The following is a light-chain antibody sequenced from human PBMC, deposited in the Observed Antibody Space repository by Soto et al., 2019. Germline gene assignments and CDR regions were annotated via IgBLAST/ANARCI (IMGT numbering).Light chain of an antibody. V-gene: IGKV1-12*01. J-gene: IGKJ4*01. CDR1: QDVSKW. CDR2: TAS. CDR3: QQGNSYPLT. Sequence: DIQMTQSPSSVSASVGDGVTITCRASQDVSKWLTWYQQTPGKAPKLLIYTASTLQSGVPSRFSGSGSGTDFTLTINSLQPEDFATYYCQQGNSYPLTFGGGTKVEIK.